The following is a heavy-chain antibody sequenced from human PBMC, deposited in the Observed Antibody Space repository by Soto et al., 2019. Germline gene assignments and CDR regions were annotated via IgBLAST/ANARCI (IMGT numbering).Heavy chain of an antibody. V-gene: IGHV1-18*01. J-gene: IGHJ6*02. D-gene: IGHD4-4*01. Sequence: QVQLVQSGAEVKKPGASVKVSCKASGYTFTSYGISWVRQAPGQGLEWMGWISAYNGNTNYAQKLQGRVTMTTDTSXSXXYMELRSLRSDDTAVYYCASTTVTTFRYYYYGMDVWGQGTTVTVSS. CDR1: GYTFTSYG. CDR2: ISAYNGNT. CDR3: ASTTVTTFRYYYYGMDV.